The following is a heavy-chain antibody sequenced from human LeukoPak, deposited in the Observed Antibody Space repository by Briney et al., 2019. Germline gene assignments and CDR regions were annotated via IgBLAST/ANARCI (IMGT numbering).Heavy chain of an antibody. D-gene: IGHD2-2*02. CDR2: ISAYNGNT. Sequence: ASVKVSCKASGYTFTSYGISWVRQAPGQGLEWMGWISAYNGNTNYAQKLQGRVTMTTDTSTSTAYMELRSLRSDDTAGYYCARSPLGRQLLNRNWFDPWGQGTLVTVSS. J-gene: IGHJ5*02. CDR1: GYTFTSYG. CDR3: ARSPLGRQLLNRNWFDP. V-gene: IGHV1-18*01.